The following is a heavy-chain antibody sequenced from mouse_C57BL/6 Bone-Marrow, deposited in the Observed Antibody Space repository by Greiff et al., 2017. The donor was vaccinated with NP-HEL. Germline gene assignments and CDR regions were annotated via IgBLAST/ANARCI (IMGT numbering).Heavy chain of an antibody. D-gene: IGHD3-3*01. V-gene: IGHV5-17*01. CDR3: AREGTLFDY. Sequence: EVQLVESGGGLVKPGGSLTLSCAASGFTFSDYGMHWVRQAPETGLEWVAYISSGSSTIYYADTVKGRFTISRDNAKNTLFLQMTSLRAEDTAMYYCAREGTLFDYWGQGTTLTVSS. CDR2: ISSGSSTI. CDR1: GFTFSDYG. J-gene: IGHJ2*01.